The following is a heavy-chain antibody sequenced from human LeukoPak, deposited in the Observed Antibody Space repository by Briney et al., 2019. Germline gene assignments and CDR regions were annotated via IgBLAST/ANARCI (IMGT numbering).Heavy chain of an antibody. Sequence: GASVKVSCKASGYTFTSYYMHWVRQAPGQGLEWMGIINPSGGSTSYAQKFQGRVTMTRDTSTSTVYIELSSLRSEDTAVYYCARGENPGVIALRHFDYWGQGTLVTVSS. CDR3: ARGENPGVIALRHFDY. D-gene: IGHD3-16*02. J-gene: IGHJ4*02. V-gene: IGHV1-46*01. CDR2: INPSGGST. CDR1: GYTFTSYY.